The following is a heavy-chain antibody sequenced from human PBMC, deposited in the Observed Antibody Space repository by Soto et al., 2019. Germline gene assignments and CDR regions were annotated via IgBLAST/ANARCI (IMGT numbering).Heavy chain of an antibody. D-gene: IGHD2-21*02. CDR1: GFTFSSYA. CDR2: ISYDGSNK. V-gene: IGHV3-30-3*01. J-gene: IGHJ4*02. Sequence: QVQLVESGGGVVQPGRSLRLSCAASGFTFSSYAMNWVRQAPCKRLKWVAVISYDGSNKYYADSVKGRFTISRDNSKNTLYLQMNSLRAEDTAVYYCARDPVAYCGGDCRTFDYWGQGTLVTVSS. CDR3: ARDPVAYCGGDCRTFDY.